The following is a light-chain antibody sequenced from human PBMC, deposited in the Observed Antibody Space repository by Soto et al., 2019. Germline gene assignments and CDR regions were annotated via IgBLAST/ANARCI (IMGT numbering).Light chain of an antibody. CDR1: SSNIGAGYD. J-gene: IGLJ2*01. CDR3: QSYDSSLSAVV. Sequence: QSALTQPPSVSGAPGQRVTISCTGSSSNIGAGYDVHWYQQLPGTAPKLLIYGNSNRPSGVPDRFSGSMSGTSASLSTPGLPARDVADYYTQSYDSSLSAVVFGGGTKLTVL. CDR2: GNS. V-gene: IGLV1-40*01.